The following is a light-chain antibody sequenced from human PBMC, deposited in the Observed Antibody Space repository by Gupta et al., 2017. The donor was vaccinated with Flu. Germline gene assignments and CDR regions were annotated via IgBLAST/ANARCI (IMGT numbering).Light chain of an antibody. CDR1: QSVNNNL. CDR3: KQYGIAGYT. V-gene: IGKV3-20*01. J-gene: IGKJ2*01. Sequence: IVLTQSPGTLSLSPGARATLSCRASQSVNNNLLTWYQQKPGQAPRLLIYGASSRATGIPDRLSGSGSGTDCTRTIRRMETEDVAVYYCKQYGIAGYTFGQGTKLEIK. CDR2: GAS.